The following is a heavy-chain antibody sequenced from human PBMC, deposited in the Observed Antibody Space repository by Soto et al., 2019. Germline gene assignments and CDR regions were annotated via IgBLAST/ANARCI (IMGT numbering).Heavy chain of an antibody. CDR1: GFTFSSYA. Sequence: PGGSLRLSCAASGFTFSSYAMSWVRQAPGKGLEWVSGISGSGGSTYYADSVKGRFTISRDNSKNTLYLQMNSLRAEDTAVYYCAKEIVVVVAATPDCWGQGTLVTVSS. V-gene: IGHV3-23*01. J-gene: IGHJ4*02. CDR3: AKEIVVVVAATPDC. CDR2: ISGSGGST. D-gene: IGHD2-15*01.